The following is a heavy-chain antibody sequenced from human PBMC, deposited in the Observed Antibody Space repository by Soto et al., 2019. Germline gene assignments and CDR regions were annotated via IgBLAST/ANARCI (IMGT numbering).Heavy chain of an antibody. D-gene: IGHD6-19*01. CDR2: INAGNGNT. CDR1: GYTFTSYA. J-gene: IGHJ4*02. CDR3: AISSGWYYVSY. V-gene: IGHV1-3*01. Sequence: QVQLVQSGAEVKKPGASVKVSCKASGYTFTSYAMHWVRQAPGQRLEWMGWINAGNGNTKYSQKFQGKVTITRDTSASTAYMELSSLRSEDTAVYYCAISSGWYYVSYWGQGTLVTVSS.